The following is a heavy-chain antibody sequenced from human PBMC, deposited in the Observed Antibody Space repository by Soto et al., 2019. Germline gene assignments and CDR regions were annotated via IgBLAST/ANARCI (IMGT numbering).Heavy chain of an antibody. CDR2: IKSKTDGGTT. Sequence: GGSLRLSCAASGFTFSNAWMSWVRQAPGKGLEWVGRIKSKTDGGTTDYAAPVKGRFTISRDDSKNTLYLQMNSLKTEDTAVYYCTTDEVDIVATTLVWFDPWGQGTLVTVSS. J-gene: IGHJ5*02. D-gene: IGHD5-12*01. CDR3: TTDEVDIVATTLVWFDP. V-gene: IGHV3-15*01. CDR1: GFTFSNAW.